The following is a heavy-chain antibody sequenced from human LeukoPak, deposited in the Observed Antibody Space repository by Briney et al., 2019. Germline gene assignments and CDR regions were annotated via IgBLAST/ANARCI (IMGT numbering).Heavy chain of an antibody. V-gene: IGHV4-4*07. D-gene: IGHD3-3*01. CDR1: GGSISSYY. CDR3: ARSTGVVIIPSYYYGMDV. Sequence: PSETLSLTCTVSGGSISSYYWSWIRQPAGKGLKGIGRIYTSGSTNYSPSLKSRVTMSADTSKNQFSLKLSSVTAADTAVYYCARSTGVVIIPSYYYGMDVWGQGTTVTVSS. J-gene: IGHJ6*02. CDR2: IYTSGST.